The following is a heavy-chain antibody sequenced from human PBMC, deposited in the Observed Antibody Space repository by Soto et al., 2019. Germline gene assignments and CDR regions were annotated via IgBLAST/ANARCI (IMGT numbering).Heavy chain of an antibody. V-gene: IGHV1-2*02. CDR2: IGPANGDT. D-gene: IGHD1-26*01. Sequence: ASVKVSCKASGYTFTSYAMHWVRQAPGQGPEWMGEIGPANGDTRYGQKFQGRVTMTRDTSITTVYMELNNLRLDDTAIYYCGRGRSGQLVVFYWGQGTPVTVSS. CDR3: GRGRSGQLVVFY. CDR1: GYTFTSYA. J-gene: IGHJ4*02.